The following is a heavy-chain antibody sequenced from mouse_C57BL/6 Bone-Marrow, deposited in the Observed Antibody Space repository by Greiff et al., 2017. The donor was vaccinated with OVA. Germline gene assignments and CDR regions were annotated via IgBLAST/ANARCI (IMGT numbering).Heavy chain of an antibody. J-gene: IGHJ3*01. D-gene: IGHD3-3*01. Sequence: QVQLQQSGAELVRPGTSVKVSCKASGYAFTNYLIEWVKQRPGQGLEWIGVINPGSGGTNYNEKFKGKATLTADKSSSTAYMQLSSLTSEASAVYFCARGDRAWFAYWGQGTLVTVSA. CDR2: INPGSGGT. CDR3: ARGDRAWFAY. CDR1: GYAFTNYL. V-gene: IGHV1-54*01.